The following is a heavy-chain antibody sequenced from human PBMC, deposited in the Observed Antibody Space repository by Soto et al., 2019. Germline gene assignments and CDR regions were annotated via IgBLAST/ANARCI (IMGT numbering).Heavy chain of an antibody. CDR3: ARELPCSGGSCYSH. CDR2: IYYSGST. CDR1: GGSVSSGSYY. V-gene: IGHV4-61*01. Sequence: SETLSLTCTVSGGSVSSGSYYWSWIRQPPGKGLEWIGYIYYSGSTNYNPSLKSRVTISVDTSKNQFSLKLSSVTAADTAVYYCARELPCSGGSCYSHWGQGTLVTVSS. J-gene: IGHJ4*02. D-gene: IGHD2-15*01.